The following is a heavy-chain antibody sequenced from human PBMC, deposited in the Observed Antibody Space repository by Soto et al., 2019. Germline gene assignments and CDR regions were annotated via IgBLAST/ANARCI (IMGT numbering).Heavy chain of an antibody. J-gene: IGHJ6*02. CDR3: TKGGYDLIYYFGMDV. CDR2: ISSDGDTI. D-gene: IGHD5-12*01. V-gene: IGHV3-9*01. Sequence: EVHLIESGGGWVQPGTSLRVSCAASGFTFHEYAMHWVRQAPGKGLEWVSGISSDGDTIAYADSVQGRFTVFRDNAKNSLYLQMNSQRAEDTALYYCTKGGYDLIYYFGMDVWGQGTTVTVSS. CDR1: GFTFHEYA.